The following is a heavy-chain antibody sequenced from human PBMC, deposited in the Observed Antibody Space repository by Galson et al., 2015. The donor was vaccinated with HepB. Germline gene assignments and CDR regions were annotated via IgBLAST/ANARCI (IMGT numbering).Heavy chain of an antibody. Sequence: SVKVSCKASGYTFTSYHMHWVRQAPGQGLEWMGIINPSGGSTSYAQKFQGRVTMTRDTSTSTVYMELSSLRSEDTAVYYCARDLRNSGYDLSLVAFDIWGQGTMVTVSS. V-gene: IGHV1-46*01. CDR1: GYTFTSYH. J-gene: IGHJ3*02. D-gene: IGHD5-12*01. CDR2: INPSGGST. CDR3: ARDLRNSGYDLSLVAFDI.